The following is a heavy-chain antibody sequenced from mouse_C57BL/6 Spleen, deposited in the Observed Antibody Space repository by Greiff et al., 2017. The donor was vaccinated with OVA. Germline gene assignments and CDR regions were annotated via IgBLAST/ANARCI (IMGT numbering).Heavy chain of an antibody. D-gene: IGHD2-10*01. CDR3: ARPYYGNFYAMDY. CDR1: GFTFSDYG. Sequence: EVQGVESGGGLVKPGGSLKLSCAASGFTFSDYGMHWVRQAPMQGLEWVAYISSGGSTIYYADTVKGRFTISRDNAKNTLFLQMTSLRSEDTAMYYCARPYYGNFYAMDYWGQGTSVTVSS. J-gene: IGHJ4*01. V-gene: IGHV5-17*01. CDR2: ISSGGSTI.